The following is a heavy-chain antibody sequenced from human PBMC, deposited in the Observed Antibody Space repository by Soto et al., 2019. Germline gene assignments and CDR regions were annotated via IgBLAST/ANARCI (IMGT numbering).Heavy chain of an antibody. CDR3: ARDQNGSPHFDY. CDR2: IYKSGST. CDR1: GGSISDYY. D-gene: IGHD1-26*01. Sequence: QVQLQESGPGLVKPSETLSLTCSVSGGSISDYYWSWIRQPPGRGLEWIGYIYKSGSTNYNPSLKSRVTKSVDTSKNLFSLKLSSVTAADTAVYYCARDQNGSPHFDYWGKGTLVTVSS. V-gene: IGHV4-59*01. J-gene: IGHJ4*02.